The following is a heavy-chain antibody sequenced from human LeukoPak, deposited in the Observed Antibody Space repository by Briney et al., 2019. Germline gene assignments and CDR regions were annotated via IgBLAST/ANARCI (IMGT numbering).Heavy chain of an antibody. Sequence: GGSLRLSCAASGFTFSSYAMHWVRQAPGKGLEWVAVISYDGSNKYYADSVKGRFTISRDNSKDTLYLQMSSVRVDDTAVYYCARDRGRYYDSRGFYWGYYFDSWGQGILVTVST. V-gene: IGHV3-30-3*01. CDR3: ARDRGRYYDSRGFYWGYYFDS. CDR2: ISYDGSNK. CDR1: GFTFSSYA. D-gene: IGHD3-22*01. J-gene: IGHJ4*02.